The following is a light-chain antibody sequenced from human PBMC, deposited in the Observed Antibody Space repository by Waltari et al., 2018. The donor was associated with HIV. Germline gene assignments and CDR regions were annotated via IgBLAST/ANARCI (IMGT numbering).Light chain of an antibody. J-gene: IGKJ1*01. V-gene: IGKV1-39*01. CDR1: QDIGSY. Sequence: DIQMTQSPSSLSASVGDRITISCRASQDIGSYLNWYRHRPGTAPQLLIYVASNWQAGVPSRFRASGSGTEFSLSIDGLQRDDFATYFCQQSYTTPRTFGLGTEVE. CDR2: VAS. CDR3: QQSYTTPRT.